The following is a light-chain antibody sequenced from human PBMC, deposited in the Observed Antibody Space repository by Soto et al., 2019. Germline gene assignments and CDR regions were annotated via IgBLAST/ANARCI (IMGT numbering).Light chain of an antibody. CDR1: QYINKY. V-gene: IGKV1-39*01. Sequence: DIQMTQSPSSLSTSVGDRVTITCRASQYINKYLNWYQQKPGKAPKLLIFAAYNLQSGGPSRFSGSGSGTDFTLTISSLQPEDFATYYCQQSYSTPPYTFGQGTKLDMK. CDR3: QQSYSTPPYT. CDR2: AAY. J-gene: IGKJ2*01.